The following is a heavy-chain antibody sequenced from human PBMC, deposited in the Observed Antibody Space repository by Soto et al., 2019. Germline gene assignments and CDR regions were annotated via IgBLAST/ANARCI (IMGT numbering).Heavy chain of an antibody. CDR2: ISYSGTT. CDR3: VSSSIGPRIFMYLFDY. J-gene: IGHJ4*02. D-gene: IGHD6-6*01. Sequence: SETLSLTCTVSGDSISSNNNYWSWIRQPPGEGLERIGFISYSGTTSYSPSLKSRVAISLDTSKNQFSLSLSSVTAADTAVYYCVSSSIGPRIFMYLFDYWGQGTLVTVSS. V-gene: IGHV4-30-4*01. CDR1: GDSISSNNNY.